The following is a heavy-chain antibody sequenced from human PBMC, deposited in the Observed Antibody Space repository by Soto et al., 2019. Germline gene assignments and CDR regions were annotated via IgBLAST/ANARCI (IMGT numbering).Heavy chain of an antibody. CDR3: ARERYTVTVDY. CDR2: INSDGSST. D-gene: IGHD4-17*01. V-gene: IGHV3-74*01. CDR1: GFTFSTYA. Sequence: GGSLRLSCAASGFTFSTYAMNWVRQAPGKGLVWVSGINSDGSSTYYADSVKGRFTISRDNAKNTLYLQMNSLRAEDTAVYYCARERYTVTVDYWGQGTLVTVSS. J-gene: IGHJ4*02.